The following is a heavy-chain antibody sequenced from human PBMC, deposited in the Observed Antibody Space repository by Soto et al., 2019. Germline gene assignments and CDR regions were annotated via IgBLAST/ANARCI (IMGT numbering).Heavy chain of an antibody. CDR3: SRVPRTDDSSGYYIVNWFDP. D-gene: IGHD3-22*01. V-gene: IGHV4-31*03. CDR2: IYYSGST. CDR1: GGSISSGGYY. Sequence: QVQLQESGPGLVKPSQTLSLTCTVAGGSISSGGYYWSWISQEPGKGMEWIGCIYYSGSTYYNQYLKSRVTISVDTSKNQFSMKLRSVTAADTAVYYCSRVPRTDDSSGYYIVNWFDPWGQGTLVTVSS. J-gene: IGHJ5*02.